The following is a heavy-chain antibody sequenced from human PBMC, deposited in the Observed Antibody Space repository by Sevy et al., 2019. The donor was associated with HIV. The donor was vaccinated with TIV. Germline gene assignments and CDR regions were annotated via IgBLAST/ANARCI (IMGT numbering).Heavy chain of an antibody. CDR1: GFTFSSFA. CDR2: ISGTGDHT. Sequence: GGSLRLSCAASGFTFSSFAMGWVRQAPGKGLDWISVISGTGDHTYYADSVKGRFTISRDNSKNTLFLQMNSLRAEDTAIFYCAKKMGGGSGMAFLVDYWGQGNLVTVSS. V-gene: IGHV3-23*01. D-gene: IGHD2-8*01. CDR3: AKKMGGGSGMAFLVDY. J-gene: IGHJ4*02.